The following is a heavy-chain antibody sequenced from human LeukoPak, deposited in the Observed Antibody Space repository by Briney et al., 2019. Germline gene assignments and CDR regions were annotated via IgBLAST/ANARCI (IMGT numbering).Heavy chain of an antibody. CDR2: ISASGIGT. V-gene: IGHV3-23*01. CDR1: GFTLNTNA. Sequence: HPGGSLRLSCVASGFTLNTNAVSWVRQTPGKGLEWVSGISASGIGTHYADSVKGRFAISRDISNNTVFLQLNNLRPEDTAVYYCAKRPDTEVAGTWGYYLDHWGQGTRVAVSA. J-gene: IGHJ4*02. D-gene: IGHD6-13*01. CDR3: AKRPDTEVAGTWGYYLDH.